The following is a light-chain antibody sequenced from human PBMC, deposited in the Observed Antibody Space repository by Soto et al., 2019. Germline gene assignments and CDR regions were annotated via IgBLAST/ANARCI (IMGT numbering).Light chain of an antibody. J-gene: IGLJ2*01. CDR1: SNDVGGYAY. Sequence: QSALTQPASVSGSPGQSITISCTGTSNDVGGYAYVSWYQQYPGKAPKLVISEVSNRPSGVSHRFSGSRSGNTASLTISGLQAEDEADYYCSSYTVDTTPVFGGGTKVTVL. V-gene: IGLV2-14*01. CDR2: EVS. CDR3: SSYTVDTTPV.